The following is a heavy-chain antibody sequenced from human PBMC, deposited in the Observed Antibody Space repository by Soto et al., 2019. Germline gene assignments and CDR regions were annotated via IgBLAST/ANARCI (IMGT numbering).Heavy chain of an antibody. V-gene: IGHV4-59*08. CDR1: GGSISSYY. CDR3: ARQTLYGDYALHAFDI. J-gene: IGHJ3*02. Sequence: SETLSLTCTVSGGSISSYYWSWIRQPPGKGLEWIGYIYYSGSTNYNPSLKSRVTISVDTSKNQFSLKLSSVTAADTAVYYCARQTLYGDYALHAFDIWGEGTMVTVSS. D-gene: IGHD4-17*01. CDR2: IYYSGST.